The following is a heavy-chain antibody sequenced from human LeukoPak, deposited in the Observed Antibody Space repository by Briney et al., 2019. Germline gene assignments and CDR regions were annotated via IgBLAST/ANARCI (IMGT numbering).Heavy chain of an antibody. D-gene: IGHD7-27*01. V-gene: IGHV4-59*01. CDR1: GGSISSYY. Sequence: SETLSLTCTVSGGSISSYYWSWIRQPPGKGLEWIGYISYSGNTNYSPSLKSRVTISADTSKNQFSLKMSSGTAADTAVYFCGRLRNWAWDFDSWGQGTLVTVSS. J-gene: IGHJ4*02. CDR2: ISYSGNT. CDR3: GRLRNWAWDFDS.